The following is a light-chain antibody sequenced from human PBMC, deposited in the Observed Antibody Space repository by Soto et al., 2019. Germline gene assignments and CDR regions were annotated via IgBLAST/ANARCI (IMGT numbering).Light chain of an antibody. CDR1: SSNIGARYE. CDR3: QSYDSSLSGYV. Sequence: QSVLTLPPSVSGAPGQRVTVSCTGSSSNIGARYEVHWYQQLPGTAPKLLIYGNSNRPSGVPDRFSGSKSGTSASLAITGLQAEDEADYYCQSYDSSLSGYVFGTGTKLTVL. V-gene: IGLV1-40*01. CDR2: GNS. J-gene: IGLJ1*01.